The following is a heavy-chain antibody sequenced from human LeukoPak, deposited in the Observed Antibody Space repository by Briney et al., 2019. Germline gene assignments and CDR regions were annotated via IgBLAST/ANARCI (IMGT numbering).Heavy chain of an antibody. CDR1: GGSLSNYY. CDR3: AREGPLFCGTDCFSF. Sequence: PSETLSLTCTVSGGSLSNYYWSWVRQPAGKGLEWIGRIYGSGITDYNASLRSRVTMSIDNSQNQFSLKLTSVTGADTAVYYCAREGPLFCGTDCFSFWGQGTLVTVSS. CDR2: IYGSGIT. V-gene: IGHV4-4*07. J-gene: IGHJ4*02. D-gene: IGHD2-21*02.